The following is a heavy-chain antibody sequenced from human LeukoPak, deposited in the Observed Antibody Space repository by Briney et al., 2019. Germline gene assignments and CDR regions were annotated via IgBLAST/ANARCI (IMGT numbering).Heavy chain of an antibody. J-gene: IGHJ4*02. CDR1: GGSVSSGSYY. V-gene: IGHV4-61*01. CDR3: ARGRFGRAYYDSSGYYYDY. Sequence: PSETLSLTCTVSGGSVSSGSYYWSWIRQSPGRGLEWIGYIDNSGSTNYNPSLTSRVTISVDTSKNQFSVKLTSVSAADTAVYYCARGRFGRAYYDSSGYYYDYWGQGTLVTVSS. D-gene: IGHD3-22*01. CDR2: IDNSGST.